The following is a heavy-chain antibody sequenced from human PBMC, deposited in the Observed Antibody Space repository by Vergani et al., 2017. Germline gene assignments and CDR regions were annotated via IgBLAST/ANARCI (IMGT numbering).Heavy chain of an antibody. Sequence: EVQLVESGGGLVQPGRSLRLSCAASGFTFDDYAMHWVRQAPGKGLEWVSGIRWNSGSIGYADSVKGRFTISRDNAKNTLYLQMNSLRAEDTAVYYCAKDNTRFGVVTHTDYWRQGTLVTVSS. CDR2: IRWNSGSI. CDR1: GFTFDDYA. J-gene: IGHJ4*02. D-gene: IGHD3-3*01. CDR3: AKDNTRFGVVTHTDY. V-gene: IGHV3-9*01.